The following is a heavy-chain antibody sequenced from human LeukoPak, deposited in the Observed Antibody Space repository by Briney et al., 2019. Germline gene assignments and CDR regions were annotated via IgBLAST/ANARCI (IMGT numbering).Heavy chain of an antibody. CDR3: TTDPDSWLFVDY. D-gene: IGHD3-9*01. Sequence: GGSLRLSCAASGFTFSNYWMSWVRQAPGKGLEWVGRIKSKTDGGTTDYAAPVKGRFTISRDDSKNTLYLQMNSLKTEDTAVYYCTTDPDSWLFVDYWGQGTLVTVSS. V-gene: IGHV3-15*01. J-gene: IGHJ4*02. CDR2: IKSKTDGGTT. CDR1: GFTFSNYW.